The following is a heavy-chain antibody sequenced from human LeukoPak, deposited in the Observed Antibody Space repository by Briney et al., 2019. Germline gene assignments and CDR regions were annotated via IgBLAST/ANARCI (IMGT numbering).Heavy chain of an antibody. Sequence: GGSLRLSCAASGFTFSSYAMSWVRQAPGKGLEWVSAISGSGGSTYYADSVKGRFTISRDNSKNTLYLQMNSLRAEDTAVYYCAKVFSTATTGREGFYFDYWGQGTLVTVSS. D-gene: IGHD4-11*01. CDR2: ISGSGGST. V-gene: IGHV3-23*01. CDR3: AKVFSTATTGREGFYFDY. J-gene: IGHJ4*02. CDR1: GFTFSSYA.